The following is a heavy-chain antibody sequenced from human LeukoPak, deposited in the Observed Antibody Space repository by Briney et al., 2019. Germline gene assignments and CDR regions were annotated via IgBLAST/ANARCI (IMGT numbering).Heavy chain of an antibody. CDR1: GFTFSIHA. D-gene: IGHD2-8*01. Sequence: GGSLRLSCAASGFTFSIHAMSWVRQAPGKGLEGVSAVSGSGDNTYYADSVKGRFTISRDNSKNTLYLHMSSLRAEDTAVYYCACTAYYYYYLDVWGKGTTVTVSS. CDR3: ACTAYYYYYLDV. J-gene: IGHJ6*03. CDR2: VSGSGDNT. V-gene: IGHV3-23*01.